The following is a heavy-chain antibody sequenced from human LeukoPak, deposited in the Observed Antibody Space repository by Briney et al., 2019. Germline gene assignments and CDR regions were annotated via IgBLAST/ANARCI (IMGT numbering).Heavy chain of an antibody. Sequence: PSETLSLPCSLSIHSISVCYSRCPRQPPGKGLECIGYIYYSGSTNYNPSLKSRVTISVDTSKNQFSLKLNSVTAADTAVYYCARYNEMARFAYQLGFDAWGQGTLVTVSS. J-gene: IGHJ5*02. CDR1: IHSISVCY. CDR3: ARYNEMARFAYQLGFDA. D-gene: IGHD5-24*01. CDR2: IYYSGST. V-gene: IGHV4-59*01.